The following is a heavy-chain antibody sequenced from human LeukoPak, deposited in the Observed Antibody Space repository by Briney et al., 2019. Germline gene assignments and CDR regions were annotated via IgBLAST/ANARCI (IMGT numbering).Heavy chain of an antibody. V-gene: IGHV1-18*01. CDR1: GYTFSNYA. J-gene: IGHJ5*02. Sequence: GASVTVSCTASGYTFSNYAINWVRQAPGQGLEWMGWISAYNGNTNYAQKLQGRVTMTTDTSTSTAYMELRSLRSDDTAVYYCARVVVADGNWFDPWGQGTLVTVSS. CDR2: ISAYNGNT. CDR3: ARVVVADGNWFDP. D-gene: IGHD2-15*01.